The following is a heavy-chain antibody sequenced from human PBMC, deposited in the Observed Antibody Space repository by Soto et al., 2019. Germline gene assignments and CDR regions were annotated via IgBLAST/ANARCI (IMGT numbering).Heavy chain of an antibody. Sequence: ASVKGSCTAAGYTFTGYYMHWVRQAPGQGLEWMGWINPNSGGTNYAQKFQGRVTMTRDTSISTAYMELSRLRSDDTAVYYCARDRWPDYWGQGTLVTVSS. CDR1: GYTFTGYY. D-gene: IGHD2-15*01. V-gene: IGHV1-2*02. J-gene: IGHJ4*02. CDR2: INPNSGGT. CDR3: ARDRWPDY.